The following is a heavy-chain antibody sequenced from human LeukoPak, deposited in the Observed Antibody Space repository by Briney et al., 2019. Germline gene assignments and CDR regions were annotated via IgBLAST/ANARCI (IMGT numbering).Heavy chain of an antibody. V-gene: IGHV1-2*02. Sequence: GASVKVSCKASGYTFTRYYMHWVRQAPGQGLEWMGWINPNSGGTNYAQKFQGRVTMTRDTSISTAYMELSRLRSDDTAVYYCARAGIAAAGDFFGAFDIWGQGTMVTVSS. CDR2: INPNSGGT. D-gene: IGHD6-13*01. CDR1: GYTFTRYY. J-gene: IGHJ3*02. CDR3: ARAGIAAAGDFFGAFDI.